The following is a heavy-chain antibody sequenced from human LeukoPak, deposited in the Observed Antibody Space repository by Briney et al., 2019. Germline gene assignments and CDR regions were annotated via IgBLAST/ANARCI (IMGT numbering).Heavy chain of an antibody. CDR3: ARDHFYGSGTYNYFDY. V-gene: IGHV1-3*01. CDR2: INAGNGNT. J-gene: IGHJ4*02. CDR1: GYTFTSYV. Sequence: GASVKVSCKTSGYTFTSYVIHWVRQAPGQRLEWMGWINAGNGNTEYSQKFQGRVTIARDTSASTAYMELSSLRCEDTAVYYCARDHFYGSGTYNYFDYWGQGTLVTVSS. D-gene: IGHD3-10*01.